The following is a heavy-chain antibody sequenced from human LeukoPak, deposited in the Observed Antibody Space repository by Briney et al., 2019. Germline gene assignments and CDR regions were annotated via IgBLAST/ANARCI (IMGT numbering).Heavy chain of an antibody. CDR3: ARTLPSPSGYFDY. V-gene: IGHV3-30*03. J-gene: IGHJ4*02. D-gene: IGHD7-27*01. Sequence: GRSLRLSCGASGFTFSNYAMHWARQAPGKGLEWVAVISRDGTNKYHADSVKGRFTISRDNSRNTLFLQMDCLRAEDTAVYYCARTLPSPSGYFDYWGQGTLVTVSS. CDR1: GFTFSNYA. CDR2: ISRDGTNK.